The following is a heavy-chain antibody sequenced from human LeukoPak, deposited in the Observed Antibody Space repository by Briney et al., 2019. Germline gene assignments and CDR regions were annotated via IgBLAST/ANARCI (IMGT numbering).Heavy chain of an antibody. CDR2: INHSGST. J-gene: IGHJ4*02. CDR3: ARDASSSSYYDSSGLH. D-gene: IGHD3-22*01. CDR1: GGSFSGYY. V-gene: IGHV4-34*01. Sequence: PSETLSLTCAVYGGSFSGYYCSRIRQPPGKGLEWIGEINHSGSTNYNPSLKSRVTISVDTSKNQFSLKLSSVTAADTAVYYCARDASSSSYYDSSGLHWGQGTLVTVSS.